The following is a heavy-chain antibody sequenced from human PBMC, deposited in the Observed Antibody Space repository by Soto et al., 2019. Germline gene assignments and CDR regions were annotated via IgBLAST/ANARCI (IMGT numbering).Heavy chain of an antibody. D-gene: IGHD2-15*01. CDR1: VHTFTRYT. Sequence: GXSVKVSCKASVHTFTRYTMNWVRQAPGQRLEWMGWINPDNGNTKSSQKFQDRVIITRDTSASTAYMDLSSLRSEDTAVYYCARGIATGQLDPWGQGTLVTVSS. CDR3: ARGIATGQLDP. J-gene: IGHJ5*02. V-gene: IGHV1-3*01. CDR2: INPDNGNT.